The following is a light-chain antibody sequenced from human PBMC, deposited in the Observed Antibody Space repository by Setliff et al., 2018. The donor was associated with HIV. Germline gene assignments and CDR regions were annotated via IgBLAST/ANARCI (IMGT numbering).Light chain of an antibody. CDR2: SDN. CDR3: ATWDDSLNGRV. J-gene: IGLJ1*01. V-gene: IGLV1-44*01. CDR1: SSNIGTNT. Sequence: QFALTQTPSASGTPGQGVTISCSGGSSNIGTNTVNWYQQLPGTAPKLLMYSDNQRHSGVPDRFSGSKSGTSASLAISGLQSEDEADYYCATWDDSLNGRVFGTGTKVTVL.